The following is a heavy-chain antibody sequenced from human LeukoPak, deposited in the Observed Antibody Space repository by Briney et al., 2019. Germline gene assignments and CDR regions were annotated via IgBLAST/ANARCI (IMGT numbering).Heavy chain of an antibody. D-gene: IGHD4-17*01. Sequence: SETLSLTCTVSGDSFSSHYWSWIRQPPGKGLEWIGYISYIGSTNYNPSLKSRVTISLDTSKNQFSLKLSSVTAADTAVYYCARDLVTVTKGFDIWGQGTMVSVSS. CDR1: GDSFSSHY. CDR3: ARDLVTVTKGFDI. J-gene: IGHJ3*02. CDR2: ISYIGST. V-gene: IGHV4-59*11.